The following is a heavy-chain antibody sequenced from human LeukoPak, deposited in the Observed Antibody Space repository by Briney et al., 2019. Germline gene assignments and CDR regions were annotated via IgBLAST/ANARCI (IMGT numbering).Heavy chain of an antibody. CDR1: NGSISSSSYY. Sequence: SETLSLTCTVSNGSISSSSYYWGWIRQPPGEGLEWIGSVYYSGSSHYNPSLKSRVTISVDTSKNQFSLKLSSVTAADTAVYYCASYGSGNWFDPWGQGTLVTVSS. D-gene: IGHD3-10*01. CDR3: ASYGSGNWFDP. V-gene: IGHV4-39*07. J-gene: IGHJ5*02. CDR2: VYYSGSS.